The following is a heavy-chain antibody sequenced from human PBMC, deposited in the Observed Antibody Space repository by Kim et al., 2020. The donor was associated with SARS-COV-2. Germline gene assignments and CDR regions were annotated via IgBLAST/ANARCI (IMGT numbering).Heavy chain of an antibody. CDR3: AKAQPYSSSWSLAFDY. CDR1: GFTFSSYA. D-gene: IGHD6-13*01. CDR2: ISGSGGST. Sequence: GGSLRLSCAASGFTFSSYAMSWVRQAPGKGLEWVSAISGSGGSTYYADSVKGRFTISRDNSKNTLYLQMNSLRAEDTAVYYCAKAQPYSSSWSLAFDYWGQGTLVTVSS. V-gene: IGHV3-23*01. J-gene: IGHJ4*02.